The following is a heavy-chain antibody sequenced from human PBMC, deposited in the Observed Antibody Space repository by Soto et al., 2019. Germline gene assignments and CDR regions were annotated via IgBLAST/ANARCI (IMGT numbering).Heavy chain of an antibody. J-gene: IGHJ4*02. V-gene: IGHV1-18*01. CDR3: ASRSGTYPYYFDY. Sequence: GPSVKVSCKVSGYTFTSYGMSWMRQAPGQGLEWMGWISTYNGNTNYAQNLQGRVSMTTDTSTSTAYMELRSLRSDDTAVYYCASRSGTYPYYFDYWGQGTLVTVSS. D-gene: IGHD1-26*01. CDR1: GYTFTSYG. CDR2: ISTYNGNT.